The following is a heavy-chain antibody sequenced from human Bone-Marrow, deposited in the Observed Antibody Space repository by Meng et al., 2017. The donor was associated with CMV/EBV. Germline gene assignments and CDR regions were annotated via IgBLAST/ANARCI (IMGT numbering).Heavy chain of an antibody. Sequence: SGYTFTGYYMHWVRQAPGQGLEWMGWINPNSGGTNYAQKFQGRVTMTRDTSISTAYMELSRLRSDDTAVYYCARMPAIAVAGVLGFDYWGQGTLVTVSS. D-gene: IGHD6-19*01. V-gene: IGHV1-2*02. CDR2: INPNSGGT. CDR3: ARMPAIAVAGVLGFDY. CDR1: GYTFTGYY. J-gene: IGHJ4*02.